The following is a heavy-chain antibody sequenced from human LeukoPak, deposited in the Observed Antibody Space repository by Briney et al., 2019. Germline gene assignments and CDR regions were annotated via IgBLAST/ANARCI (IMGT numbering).Heavy chain of an antibody. CDR3: ARVGDHFHWNLDL. CDR1: GFTVSTNY. CDR2: LYSGSST. J-gene: IGHJ2*01. D-gene: IGHD3-3*02. Sequence: GGSLRLSCAASGFTVSTNYMNWVRQAPGKGLDWVSILYSGSSTYYADSVEGRFTISRDSSKNPLFLQMNDLRAEDTAVYYCARVGDHFHWNLDLWGRGTLVTVSS. V-gene: IGHV3-53*01.